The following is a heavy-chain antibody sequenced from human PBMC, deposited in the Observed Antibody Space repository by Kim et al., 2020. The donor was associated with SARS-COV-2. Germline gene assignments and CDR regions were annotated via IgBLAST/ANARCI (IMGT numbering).Heavy chain of an antibody. CDR2: ISPGGDIT. J-gene: IGHJ4*02. CDR1: GFTFSNYG. D-gene: IGHD3-10*01. Sequence: GGSLRLSCAASGFTFSNYGMSWVRQAPGKGLEWVSGISPGGDITYYAVSVKGRFTISRDNSNDTLYLQVNSLRVDDTAVYYCAKVWLKLGGYYWGQGVLV. V-gene: IGHV3-23*01. CDR3: AKVWLKLGGYY.